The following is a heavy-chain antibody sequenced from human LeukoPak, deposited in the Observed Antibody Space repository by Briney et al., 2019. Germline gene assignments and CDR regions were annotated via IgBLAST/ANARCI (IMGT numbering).Heavy chain of an antibody. CDR2: IWYDGSNK. CDR3: AQLIKYDILTGPGDY. D-gene: IGHD3-9*01. CDR1: GFTFSSYG. J-gene: IGHJ4*02. Sequence: GGSLRLSCAASGFTFSSYGMHWVRQAPGKGLEWEAVIWYDGSNKYYADSVKGRFTISRDNSKNTLYLQMNSLRAEDTAVYYCAQLIKYDILTGPGDYWGQGTLVTVSS. V-gene: IGHV3-33*01.